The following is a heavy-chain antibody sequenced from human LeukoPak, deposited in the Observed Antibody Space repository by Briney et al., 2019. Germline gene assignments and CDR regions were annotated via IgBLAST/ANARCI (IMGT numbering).Heavy chain of an antibody. J-gene: IGHJ6*03. CDR3: ARSGVVATNYYYYMDV. CDR1: GGSISSYY. CDR2: IYYSGST. D-gene: IGHD5-12*01. V-gene: IGHV4-59*01. Sequence: SEALSLTCTVSGGSISSYYWSWIRQPPGKGLEWIGYIYYSGSTNYNPSLKSRVTISVDTSNNQFSLKLSSVTAADTAVYYCARSGVVATNYYYYMDVWGKGTTVTVSS.